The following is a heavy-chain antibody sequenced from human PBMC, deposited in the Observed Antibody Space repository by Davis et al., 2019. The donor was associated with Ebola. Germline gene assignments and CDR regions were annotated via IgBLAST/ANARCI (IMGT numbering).Heavy chain of an antibody. CDR1: GYTFTSYY. CDR2: INPSGGST. D-gene: IGHD6-13*01. J-gene: IGHJ5*02. Sequence: AASVKVSCKASGYTFTSYYMHWVRQAPGQGPEWMGIINPSGGSTSYAQKFQGRVTMTRDTSTSTVYMELSSLRSEDTAVYYCAREGPGGYSSSTKVGWFDPWGQGTLVTVSS. V-gene: IGHV1-46*01. CDR3: AREGPGGYSSSTKVGWFDP.